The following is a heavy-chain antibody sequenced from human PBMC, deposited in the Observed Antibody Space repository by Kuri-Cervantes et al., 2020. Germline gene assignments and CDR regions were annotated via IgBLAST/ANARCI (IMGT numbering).Heavy chain of an antibody. V-gene: IGHV4-59*01. J-gene: IGHJ6*03. CDR2: IYYSGST. D-gene: IGHD2-15*01. Sequence: SETLSLTCTVSGGSISSYYWSWIRQPPGKGLEWIGYIYYSGSTNYNPSLKSRVTISVDTSKNQFSLKLSSVTAAGTAVYYCARLGYCSGGSCYPRGYYYYMDVWGKGTTVTVSS. CDR1: GGSISSYY. CDR3: ARLGYCSGGSCYPRGYYYYMDV.